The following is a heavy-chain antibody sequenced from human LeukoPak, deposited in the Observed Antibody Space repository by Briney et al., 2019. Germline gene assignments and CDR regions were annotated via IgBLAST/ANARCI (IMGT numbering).Heavy chain of an antibody. V-gene: IGHV3-30-3*01. Sequence: SGRSLRLSCAASGFTFSSYAMHWVRQAPGKGPEWVAVISYDGSNKYYADSVKGRFTISRDNSKNTLYLQMNSLRAEDTAVYYCARDSGSHLSFDYWGQGTLVTVSS. J-gene: IGHJ4*02. CDR1: GFTFSSYA. D-gene: IGHD1-26*01. CDR2: ISYDGSNK. CDR3: ARDSGSHLSFDY.